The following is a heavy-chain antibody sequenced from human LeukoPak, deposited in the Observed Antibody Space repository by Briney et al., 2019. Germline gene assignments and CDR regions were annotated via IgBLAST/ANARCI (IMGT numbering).Heavy chain of an antibody. D-gene: IGHD2-2*01. CDR3: ARFVRHQLPTTDY. Sequence: ASVTVSFKPSGYIFTNSDINWVRQAPGHGLEWMGWMNPENSGTQPAQKFQGRLIMTMDASAGTAYMELCSLTSDDTAVYYCARFVRHQLPTTDYWGQGTLVTVSS. J-gene: IGHJ4*02. CDR2: MNPENSGT. CDR1: GYIFTNSD. V-gene: IGHV1-8*01.